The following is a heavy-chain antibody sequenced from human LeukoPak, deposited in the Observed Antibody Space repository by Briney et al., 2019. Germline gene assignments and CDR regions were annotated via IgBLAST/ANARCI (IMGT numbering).Heavy chain of an antibody. V-gene: IGHV4-39*01. J-gene: IGHJ4*02. Sequence: PSETLSLTCTVSGGSISSSSYYWGWIRQPPGKGLEWIGTIYYSGYTYYNPSLESRVTISVDTSKNQFSLKLSSVTAADTAIYYCAKHYMGSSYNRGLDYWGQGTLVTVSS. CDR3: AKHYMGSSYNRGLDY. CDR2: IYYSGYT. CDR1: GGSISSSSYY. D-gene: IGHD3-10*01.